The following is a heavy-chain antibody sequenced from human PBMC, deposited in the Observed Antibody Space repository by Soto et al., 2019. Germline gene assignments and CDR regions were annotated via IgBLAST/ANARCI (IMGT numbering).Heavy chain of an antibody. CDR3: ARENDTPPDYDILTGPTSGDYYYGMDV. Sequence: ASVKVSCKASGYTFTSYAMHWVRQAPGQRLEWMGWINAGNGNTKYSQKFQGRVTITRDTSASTAYMELSSLRSEDTAVYYCARENDTPPDYDILTGPTSGDYYYGMDVWGQGTTVTVSS. CDR1: GYTFTSYA. J-gene: IGHJ6*02. D-gene: IGHD3-9*01. V-gene: IGHV1-3*01. CDR2: INAGNGNT.